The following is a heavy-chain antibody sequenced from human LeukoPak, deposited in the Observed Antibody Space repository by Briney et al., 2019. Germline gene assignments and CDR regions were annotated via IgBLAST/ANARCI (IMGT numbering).Heavy chain of an antibody. V-gene: IGHV3-53*01. D-gene: IGHD3-3*01. J-gene: IGHJ3*02. CDR3: ARVFLSAFDI. Sequence: GGSLRLSCAASGFTFSSYWMHWVRQAPGKGLEWVSVIYSGGSTYYADSVKGRFTISRDNSKNTLYLQMNSLRAEDTAVYYCARVFLSAFDIWGQGTMVTVSS. CDR2: IYSGGST. CDR1: GFTFSSYW.